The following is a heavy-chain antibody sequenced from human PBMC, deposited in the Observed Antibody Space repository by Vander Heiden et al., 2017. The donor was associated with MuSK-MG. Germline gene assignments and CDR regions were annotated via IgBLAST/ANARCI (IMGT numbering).Heavy chain of an antibody. CDR1: GFTFSSYE. CDR2: ISSSGSTI. Sequence: EVQLVESGGGLVQPGGSLRLSCAASGFTFSSYEMNWVRQAPGKGLEWVSYISSSGSTIYYADSVKGRFTISRDNAKNSLYLQMNSLRAEDTAVYYCARRDYYDSSGYYLDYRGQGTLVTVSS. CDR3: ARRDYYDSSGYYLDY. J-gene: IGHJ4*02. V-gene: IGHV3-48*03. D-gene: IGHD3-22*01.